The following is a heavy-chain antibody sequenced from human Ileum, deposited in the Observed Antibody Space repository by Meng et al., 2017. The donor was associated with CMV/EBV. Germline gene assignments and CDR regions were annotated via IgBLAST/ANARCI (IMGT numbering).Heavy chain of an antibody. CDR1: GSSVSISRYF. CDR3: VKQNAYYDTWTGDNRPAGLDY. CDR2: IYSSGST. V-gene: IGHV4-39*01. Sequence: SGTLSPTLTVSGSSVSISRYFWDWVRPPPGKGLDWVGNIYSSGSTYYNPSLKRPVTISVDTSKNQFSLKLSSVTAAAKAVDYCVKQNAYYDTWTGDNRPAGLDYWGQGTLVTVSS. D-gene: IGHD3-9*01. J-gene: IGHJ4*02.